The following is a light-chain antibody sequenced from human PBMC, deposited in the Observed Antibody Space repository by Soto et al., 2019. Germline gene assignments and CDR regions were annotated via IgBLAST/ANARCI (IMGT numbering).Light chain of an antibody. CDR1: QSISSW. V-gene: IGKV1-5*03. Sequence: DIQMTQSPSTLSASIGDRVTITCRASQSISSWLAWYQQKPGKVPKLLIYRASTLESGVPSRFSGSGSGTEFTLTINSLQSDDFATDYCQPYNSEGTFGQGTKVEIK. CDR3: QPYNSEGT. CDR2: RAS. J-gene: IGKJ1*01.